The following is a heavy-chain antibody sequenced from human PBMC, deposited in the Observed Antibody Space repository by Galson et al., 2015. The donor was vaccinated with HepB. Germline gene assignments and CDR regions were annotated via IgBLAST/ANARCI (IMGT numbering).Heavy chain of an antibody. D-gene: IGHD2-2*01. Sequence: SVKVSCKASGFTFTSSAMQWVRQARGQRLEWIGWIVVGSGNTNYAQKFQERVTITRDMSTSTAYMELSSLRSEDTAVYYCARSNCSSTSCYESPPAHAFDIWGQGTMVTVSS. V-gene: IGHV1-58*02. CDR3: ARSNCSSTSCYESPPAHAFDI. CDR2: IVVGSGNT. J-gene: IGHJ3*02. CDR1: GFTFTSSA.